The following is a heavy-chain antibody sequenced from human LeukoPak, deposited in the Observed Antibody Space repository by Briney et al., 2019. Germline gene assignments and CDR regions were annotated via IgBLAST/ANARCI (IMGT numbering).Heavy chain of an antibody. Sequence: GGSLRLPCAASGFTFSNYWMSWVRQAPGKGLEWVANIKQDGSEKYYVDSVKGRFTISRDDAKNSLYLQMNSLRAEDTAVYYCARIERGYSSGWYNWFDPWGQGTLVTVSS. D-gene: IGHD6-19*01. J-gene: IGHJ5*02. CDR1: GFTFSNYW. V-gene: IGHV3-7*01. CDR2: IKQDGSEK. CDR3: ARIERGYSSGWYNWFDP.